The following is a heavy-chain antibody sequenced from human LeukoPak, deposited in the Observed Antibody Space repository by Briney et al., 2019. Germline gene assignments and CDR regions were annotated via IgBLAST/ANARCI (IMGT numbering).Heavy chain of an antibody. D-gene: IGHD4-17*01. V-gene: IGHV4-39*07. CDR3: ASPNGDYAGG. Sequence: SETLSLTCTVSGGSISSSSYYWGWIRQPPGKGLEWIEGIYYSGSTYYNPSLKSRVTISVDTSKNQFSLKLSSVTAADTAVYYCASPNGDYAGGWGQGTLVTVSS. J-gene: IGHJ4*02. CDR2: IYYSGST. CDR1: GGSISSSSYY.